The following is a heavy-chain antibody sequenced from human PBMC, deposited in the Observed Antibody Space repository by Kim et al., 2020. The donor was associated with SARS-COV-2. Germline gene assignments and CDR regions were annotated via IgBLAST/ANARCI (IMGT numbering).Heavy chain of an antibody. CDR2: IWYDGSNR. J-gene: IGHJ6*02. CDR3: AKGLAAPGPAAQYYGMDV. CDR1: GFTFSSHG. V-gene: IGHV3-33*06. Sequence: GGSLRLSCAASGFTFSSHGIHWVRQSPGKGLKWVATIWYDGSNRYYADSAKGRFTITRDNSKNTLYLQMNSLRAEDTAVYYCAKGLAAPGPAAQYYGMDVWGQGTTVTVSS. D-gene: IGHD6-13*01.